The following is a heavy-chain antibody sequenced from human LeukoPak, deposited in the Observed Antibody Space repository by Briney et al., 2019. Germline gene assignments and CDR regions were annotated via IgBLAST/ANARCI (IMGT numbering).Heavy chain of an antibody. CDR3: ARGSGSFVFDY. D-gene: IGHD3-10*01. CDR1: GFIFSSYG. V-gene: IGHV3-33*01. Sequence: GGSLRLSCAASGFIFSSYGMHWVRQAPGKRLEWVAIIWYDGSNKYYADSVKGRFTISRDNSKNTLYLQMNSLRAEDTAVYYCARGSGSFVFDYWGQGTLVTVSS. CDR2: IWYDGSNK. J-gene: IGHJ4*02.